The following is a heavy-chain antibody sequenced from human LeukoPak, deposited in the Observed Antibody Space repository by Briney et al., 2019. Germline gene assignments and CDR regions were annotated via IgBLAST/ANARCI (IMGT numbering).Heavy chain of an antibody. J-gene: IGHJ6*02. CDR1: GGTFSSYA. CDR3: ARDADGSGSYYYYYGMDV. Sequence: SVKVSCKASGGTFSSYAISWVRQAPGQGVEWMGGIIPIFGTANYAQKFQGRVTITADESTSTAYMELSSLRSEDTAVYYCARDADGSGSYYYYYGMDVWGQGTTVTVSS. V-gene: IGHV1-69*13. CDR2: IIPIFGTA. D-gene: IGHD3-10*01.